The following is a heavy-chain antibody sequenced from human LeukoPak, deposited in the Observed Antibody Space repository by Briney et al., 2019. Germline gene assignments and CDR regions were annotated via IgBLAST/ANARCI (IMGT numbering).Heavy chain of an antibody. J-gene: IGHJ4*02. CDR1: GFTFSGFY. V-gene: IGHV3-11*01. CDR3: ARDFENGRRSDY. Sequence: GGSLRLSCAASGFTFSGFYMSWLRPAQGQGLECVSYICSSGHSIYYADSVKGRFTISTDNATTSLYLQINSRRADDTAQYYCARDFENGRRSDYWGQGTRITVTA. CDR2: ICSSGHSI. D-gene: IGHD1-1*01.